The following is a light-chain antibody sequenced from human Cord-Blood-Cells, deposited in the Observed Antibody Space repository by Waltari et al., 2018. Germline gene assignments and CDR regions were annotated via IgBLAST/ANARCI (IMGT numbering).Light chain of an antibody. CDR2: AAS. V-gene: IGKV1-9*01. CDR3: QQLNSYPFI. J-gene: IGKJ3*01. Sequence: DIQLTQSPSFLSASVGDRVTITCRASQGISSYLAWYQQKPGKAPKLLIYAASTLQSGVPSRFSSSGSGTEFTLTISSLQPEDFATYYCQQLNSYPFIFGPGTKVDIK. CDR1: QGISSY.